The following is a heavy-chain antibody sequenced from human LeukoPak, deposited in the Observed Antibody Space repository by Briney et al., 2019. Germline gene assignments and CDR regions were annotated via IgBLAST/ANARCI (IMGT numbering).Heavy chain of an antibody. V-gene: IGHV1-18*01. CDR1: GYTFSNFG. Sequence: ASVKVSCKASGYTFSNFGINWVRQAPGQGLEWMGWISGNNDNPNYGQKFQGRFTVTTDSSTNTAYMELRNLRLDDTAVYYCARDGTSTDDYWGQGTLVTVSS. CDR3: ARDGTSTDDY. CDR2: ISGNNDNP. J-gene: IGHJ4*02. D-gene: IGHD2-2*01.